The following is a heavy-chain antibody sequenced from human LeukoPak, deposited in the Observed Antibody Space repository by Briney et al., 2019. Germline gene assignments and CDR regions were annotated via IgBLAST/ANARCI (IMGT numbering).Heavy chain of an antibody. D-gene: IGHD3-3*01. V-gene: IGHV1-18*01. CDR1: GYTFTSYG. CDR2: ISAYNGNT. Sequence: ASVKVSCKASGYTFTSYGISWVRQAPGQGLEWMGWISAYNGNTNYAQKLQGRVTMTTDTSTSTAYMELRSLRSDDTAVYYCARGRGLYYDFWSGPDYWGQGTLVTVSS. CDR3: ARGRGLYYDFWSGPDY. J-gene: IGHJ4*02.